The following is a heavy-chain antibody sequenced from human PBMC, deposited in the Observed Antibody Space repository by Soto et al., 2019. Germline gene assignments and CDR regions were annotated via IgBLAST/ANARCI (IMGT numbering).Heavy chain of an antibody. V-gene: IGHV4-4*02. CDR1: GGSISSTNW. J-gene: IGHJ4*02. CDR3: ATLGVSSGWYGDYFAY. Sequence: KPSETLSLTCAVSGGSISSTNWWAWVRQPPGKGLEWIGEIYHSGTTTYNPSLKSRVTISVDKSNNQFSLKLNSVTAADTAVYYCATLGVSSGWYGDYFAYWGRGTLVTVSS. D-gene: IGHD6-19*01. CDR2: IYHSGTT.